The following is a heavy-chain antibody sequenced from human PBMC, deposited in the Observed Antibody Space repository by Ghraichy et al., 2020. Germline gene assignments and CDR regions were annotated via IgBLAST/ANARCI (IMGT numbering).Heavy chain of an antibody. CDR2: IIPIFGTA. Sequence: SVKVSCKASGGTFSSYAISWVRQAPGQGLEWMGGIIPIFGTANYAQKFQGRVTITADKSTSTAYMELSSLRSEDTAVYYCARDWGGTTHVGAFDIWGQGTMVTVSS. V-gene: IGHV1-69*06. CDR1: GGTFSSYA. J-gene: IGHJ3*02. CDR3: ARDWGGTTHVGAFDI. D-gene: IGHD1-7*01.